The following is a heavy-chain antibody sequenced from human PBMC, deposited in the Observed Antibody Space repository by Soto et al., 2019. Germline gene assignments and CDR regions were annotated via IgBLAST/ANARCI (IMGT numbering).Heavy chain of an antibody. J-gene: IGHJ2*01. CDR1: GGSISSYY. Sequence: QVQLQESGPGLVKPSETLSLTCTVTGGSISSYYWSWIRQPPGKGLEWIGDIYYSGSTNYNPSLKLRVSISVDTSKHQFSLKLSSGTAADTAVYYCARPIYDSSVGYWYFDLWGRGTLVTVSS. D-gene: IGHD3-22*01. CDR3: ARPIYDSSVGYWYFDL. CDR2: IYYSGST. V-gene: IGHV4-59*08.